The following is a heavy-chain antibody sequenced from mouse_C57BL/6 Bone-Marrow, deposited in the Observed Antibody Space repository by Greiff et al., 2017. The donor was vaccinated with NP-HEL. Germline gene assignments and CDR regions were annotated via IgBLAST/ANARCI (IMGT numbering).Heavy chain of an antibody. Sequence: EVQLVESGGGLVQPKGSLKLSCAASGFSFNTYAMNWVRQAPGKGLEWVARIRSKSNNYATYYAESVKDRFTISRDDSESMLYLQMNNLKTEDTAMYYCVRQSYSNYDYWGQGTTLTVSS. V-gene: IGHV10-1*01. CDR3: VRQSYSNYDY. J-gene: IGHJ2*01. D-gene: IGHD2-5*01. CDR2: IRSKSNNYAT. CDR1: GFSFNTYA.